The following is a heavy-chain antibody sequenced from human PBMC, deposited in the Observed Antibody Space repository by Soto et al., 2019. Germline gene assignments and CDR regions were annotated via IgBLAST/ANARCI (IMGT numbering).Heavy chain of an antibody. CDR2: ISFDGSNK. V-gene: IGHV3-30*18. J-gene: IGHJ4*02. CDR3: AKNNKIETLGLLY. Sequence: PGGSLRLSCAASGFTFSSYGLHWVRQAPGKGLEWVAVISFDGSNKDYADSVKGRFTISRDNSKNTVYLQMNSLRGGDTSVYCCAKNNKIETLGLLYWGQEPRAPVPS. D-gene: IGHD5-18*01. CDR1: GFTFSSYG.